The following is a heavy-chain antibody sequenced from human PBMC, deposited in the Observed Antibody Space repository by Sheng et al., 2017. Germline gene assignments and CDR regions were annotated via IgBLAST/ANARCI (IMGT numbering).Heavy chain of an antibody. Sequence: EVQLVESGGGLVQPGGSLRLSCAASGFTFSSYWMHWVRQAPGKGLVWVSRINSDGSSTSYADSVKGRFTISRDNAKNTLYLQMNSLRAEDTAVYYCARGEIAAPYVSYYYMDVWGKGTTVTVSS. CDR2: INSDGSST. V-gene: IGHV3-74*01. CDR3: ARGEIAAPYVSYYYMDV. D-gene: IGHD6-13*01. J-gene: IGHJ6*03. CDR1: GFTFSSYW.